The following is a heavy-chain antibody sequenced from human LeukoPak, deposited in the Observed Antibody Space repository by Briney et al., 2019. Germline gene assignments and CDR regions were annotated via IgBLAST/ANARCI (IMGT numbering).Heavy chain of an antibody. CDR2: ISHDGSNK. D-gene: IGHD3-3*01. Sequence: GALRLSCAASGFTFSSYAMHWVRQAPGKGLEGVAVISHDGSNKYYADSVKGRFTISRDNSKNTLYLQMNSLRAEDTAVYYCARDLASYYDFWSGPSPLDYWGQGTLVTVSS. V-gene: IGHV3-30*04. CDR1: GFTFSSYA. CDR3: ARDLASYYDFWSGPSPLDY. J-gene: IGHJ4*02.